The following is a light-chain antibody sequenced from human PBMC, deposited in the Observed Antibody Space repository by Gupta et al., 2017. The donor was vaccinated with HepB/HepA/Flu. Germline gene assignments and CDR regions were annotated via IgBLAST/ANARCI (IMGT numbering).Light chain of an antibody. CDR1: TSDILKFNL. CDR2: EVN. Sequence: QSALTQSASVSGSPGQSITISYTGTTSDILKFNLVSWYQQRPGKAPKLMIYEVNKRPSGVSIRCSGSKSGKKASLTISGLQAEDEADYYCCSYVGTTTGVFGGGTKLTVL. V-gene: IGLV2-23*02. J-gene: IGLJ3*02. CDR3: CSYVGTTTGV.